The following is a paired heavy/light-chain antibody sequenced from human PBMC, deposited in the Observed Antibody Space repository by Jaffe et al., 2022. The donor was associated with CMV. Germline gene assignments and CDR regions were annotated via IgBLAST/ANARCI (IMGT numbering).Heavy chain of an antibody. J-gene: IGHJ4*02. D-gene: IGHD3-22*01. CDR2: ISAYNGNT. CDR1: GYTFTSYG. CDR3: ARGLYYYDSSGYYPDY. Sequence: QVQLVQSGAEVKKPGASVKVSCKASGYTFTSYGISWVRQAPGQGLEWMGWISAYNGNTNYAQKLQGRVTMTTDTSTSTAYMELRSLRSDDTAVYYCARGLYYYDSSGYYPDYWGQGTLVTVSS. V-gene: IGHV1-18*04.
Light chain of an antibody. V-gene: IGLV3-21*04. CDR2: YDS. CDR3: QVWDSSSDHLV. Sequence: SYVLTQPPSVSVAPGKTARITCGGNNIGSKSVHWYQQKPGQAPVLVIYYDSDRPSGIPERFSGSNSGNTATLTISRVEAGDEADYYCQVWDSSSDHLVFGTGTKVTVL. J-gene: IGLJ1*01. CDR1: NIGSKS.